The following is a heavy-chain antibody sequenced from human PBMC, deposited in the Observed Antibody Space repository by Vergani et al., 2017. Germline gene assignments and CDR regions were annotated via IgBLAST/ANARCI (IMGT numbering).Heavy chain of an antibody. CDR3: AGDRPSWGSRYYGMDV. CDR2: ISSSSSYI. Sequence: EVQLVESGGGLVKPGGSLRLSCAASGFTFSSYSMNWVRQAPGKGLEWVSSISSSSSYIYYADSVKGRFTISRDNAKNSLYLQMNSLRAEDTAVYYCAGDRPSWGSRYYGMDVWGQGTTVTVSS. J-gene: IGHJ6*02. D-gene: IGHD7-27*01. V-gene: IGHV3-21*01. CDR1: GFTFSSYS.